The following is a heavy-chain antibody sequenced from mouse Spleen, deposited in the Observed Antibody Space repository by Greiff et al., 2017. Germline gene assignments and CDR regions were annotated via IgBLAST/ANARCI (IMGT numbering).Heavy chain of an antibody. CDR2: ISSGGNYT. D-gene: IGHD2-1*01. V-gene: IGHV5-9-3*01. Sequence: EVKVVESGGGLVKPGGSLKLSCAASGFTFSSYAMSWVRQTPEKRLEWVATISSGGNYTYYPDSVKGRFTISRDNAKNTLYLQMSSLRSEDTAMYYCARHKGYGNYPFDYWGQGTTLTVSS. CDR3: ARHKGYGNYPFDY. CDR1: GFTFSSYA. J-gene: IGHJ2*01.